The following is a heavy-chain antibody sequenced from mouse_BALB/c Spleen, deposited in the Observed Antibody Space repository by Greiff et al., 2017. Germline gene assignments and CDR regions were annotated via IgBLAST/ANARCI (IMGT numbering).Heavy chain of an antibody. CDR2: IWAGGST. CDR3: ARGGTTVAYYFDY. J-gene: IGHJ2*01. Sequence: VKLQESGPGLVAPSQSLSITCTVSGFSLTSYGVHWVRQPPGKGLEWLGVIWAGGSTNYNSALMSRLSISKDNSKSQVFLKMNSLQTDDTAMYYCARGGTTVAYYFDYWGQGTTLTVSS. V-gene: IGHV2-9*02. CDR1: GFSLTSYG. D-gene: IGHD1-1*01.